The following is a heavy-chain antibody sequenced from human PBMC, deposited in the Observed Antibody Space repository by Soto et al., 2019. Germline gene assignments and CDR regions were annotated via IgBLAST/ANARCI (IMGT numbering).Heavy chain of an antibody. D-gene: IGHD2-2*01. J-gene: IGHJ5*02. CDR3: ARILPPPLLGVRWQYQLEYWFEP. CDR1: GFSLSTSGVG. V-gene: IGHV2-5*02. CDR2: IYWDDDK. Sequence: SGPTLVNPTQTLTLTCTFSGFSLSTSGVGVGWIRQPPGKALEWLALIYWDDDKRYSPSLKSRLTITKDTSKNQVVLTMTNMDPVVTAIYYCARILPPPLLGVRWQYQLEYWFEPWREGTQVTVTS.